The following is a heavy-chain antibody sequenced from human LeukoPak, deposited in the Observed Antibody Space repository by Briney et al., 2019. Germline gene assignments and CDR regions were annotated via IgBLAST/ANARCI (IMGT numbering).Heavy chain of an antibody. CDR2: IIPIFGTA. CDR3: ARDYYDSSGYQY. Sequence: SVKVSCKASGGTFSSYAISWVRQAPGQGLEWMGGIIPIFGTANYAQKFQGRVTITADKSTSTAYMELSSLRSEDTAVYYCARDYYDSSGYQYWGQGTLVTVSS. V-gene: IGHV1-69*06. CDR1: GGTFSSYA. D-gene: IGHD3-22*01. J-gene: IGHJ4*02.